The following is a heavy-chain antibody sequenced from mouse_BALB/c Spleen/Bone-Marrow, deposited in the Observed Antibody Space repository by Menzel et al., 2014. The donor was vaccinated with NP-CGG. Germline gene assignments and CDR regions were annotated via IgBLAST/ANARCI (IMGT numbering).Heavy chain of an antibody. D-gene: IGHD2-14*01. J-gene: IGHJ3*01. CDR1: GFTFSDYY. CDR3: ARDGDYKYAWFAY. Sequence: EVQGVESGGDLVKPGGSLKLSCAASGFTFSDYYMYWVRQTPEKRLEWVATISDGGSYTYYPDSVKGRFTISRDNAKNNLYLRMSSLKSEDTAMYYCARDGDYKYAWFAYWGQGTLVTVSA. CDR2: ISDGGSYT. V-gene: IGHV5-4*02.